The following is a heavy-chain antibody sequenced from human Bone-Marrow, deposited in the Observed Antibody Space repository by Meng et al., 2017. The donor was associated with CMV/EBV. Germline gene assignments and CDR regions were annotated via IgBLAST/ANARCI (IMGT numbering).Heavy chain of an antibody. D-gene: IGHD4-11*01. Sequence: GGSLRLSCTTSGFTFGSYSMNWVRQAPGKGLEWVSSISGPGGSIWYAESMRGRFTVSRDNAKTSQDLQMNSLRAEDTGVYYCARGSNVYYGIDVWGQGTTVTVSS. CDR1: GFTFGSYS. CDR3: ARGSNVYYGIDV. J-gene: IGHJ6*02. V-gene: IGHV3-21*01. CDR2: ISGPGGSI.